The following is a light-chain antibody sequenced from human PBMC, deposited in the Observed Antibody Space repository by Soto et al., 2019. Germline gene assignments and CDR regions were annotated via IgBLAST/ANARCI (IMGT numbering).Light chain of an antibody. CDR3: QQYNVWPFT. CDR1: QSVSSN. V-gene: IGKV3-15*01. J-gene: IGKJ3*01. CDR2: GAS. Sequence: EIVMTQSPATLSVSPGERATLSCRASQSVSSNLAWYQQKPGQAPRLLIYGASTRATGIPARFSGSGSGTEFTLTISGLQSEDFAVYYCQQYNVWPFTFCPGTKVDIK.